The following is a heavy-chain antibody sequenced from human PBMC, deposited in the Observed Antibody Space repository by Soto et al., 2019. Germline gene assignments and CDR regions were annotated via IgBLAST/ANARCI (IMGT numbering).Heavy chain of an antibody. CDR2: SLYSGTT. V-gene: IGHV4-61*05. D-gene: IGHD3-10*01. Sequence: SETLSLTCDVSGDTISTGGYTWAWIRQPPGKGLEWIEYSLYSGTTNYNPSRRSRVAISLDTSKSQFSLKLTSVTATDTAVYYCVRQGFGALHGLVDVWGQGTTVTVSS. CDR1: GDTISTGGYT. J-gene: IGHJ6*02. CDR3: VRQGFGALHGLVDV.